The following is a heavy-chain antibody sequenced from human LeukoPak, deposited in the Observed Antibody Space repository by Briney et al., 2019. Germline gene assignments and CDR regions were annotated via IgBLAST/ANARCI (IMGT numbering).Heavy chain of an antibody. J-gene: IGHJ4*02. CDR1: GFTFSSYA. CDR3: ARDPKNYYDSSGYYEYYFDY. CDR2: ISYDGSNK. V-gene: IGHV3-30-3*01. D-gene: IGHD3-22*01. Sequence: PGGSPRLSCAASGFTFSSYAMHWVRQAPGKGLEWVAVISYDGSNKYYADSVKGRFTISRDNSKNTLYLQMNSLRAEDTAVYYCARDPKNYYDSSGYYEYYFDYWGQGTLVTVSS.